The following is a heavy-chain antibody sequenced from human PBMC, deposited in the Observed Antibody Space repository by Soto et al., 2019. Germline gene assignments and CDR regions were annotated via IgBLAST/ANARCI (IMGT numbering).Heavy chain of an antibody. Sequence: SETLSLTCTVSGGSISSYYWSWIRQPPGKGLEWIGYIYYSGSTNYNPSLKSRVTISVDTSKNQFSLKLSSVTAADTAVYYCARGSRVSTRLGYYYGMDVWGQGTTVTVSS. D-gene: IGHD6-13*01. J-gene: IGHJ6*02. V-gene: IGHV4-59*01. CDR2: IYYSGST. CDR3: ARGSRVSTRLGYYYGMDV. CDR1: GGSISSYY.